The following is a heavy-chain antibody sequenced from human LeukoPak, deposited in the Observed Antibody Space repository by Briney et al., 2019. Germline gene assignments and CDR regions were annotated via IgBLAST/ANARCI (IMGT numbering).Heavy chain of an antibody. V-gene: IGHV3-21*01. CDR1: GFTFSTYN. J-gene: IGHJ4*02. D-gene: IGHD5-18*01. CDR3: ARATYSYGSYYSDY. CDR2: ISSSSSYM. Sequence: GGSLRLPCAASGFTFSTYNMNWVRQAPGKGLEWVSFISSSSSYMYYADSVKGRFTISRDNAKNSLYLQMSSLRADDTAVYYCARATYSYGSYYSDYWGQGTLVTVSS.